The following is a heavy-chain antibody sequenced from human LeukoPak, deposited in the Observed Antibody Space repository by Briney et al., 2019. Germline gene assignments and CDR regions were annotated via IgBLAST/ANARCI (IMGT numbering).Heavy chain of an antibody. J-gene: IGHJ4*02. CDR1: GFTFSSYA. D-gene: IGHD5-18*01. V-gene: IGHV3-23*01. CDR3: AKDWGYTTMVSYYFDY. Sequence: PGGSLRLSCAASGFTFSSYAMSWVRQAPGKGLEWVSVISGSRIKTYYADSVKGRFTISRDNSKNTLYLQMNSLRVEDTAVYYCAKDWGYTTMVSYYFDYWGQGALVTVSS. CDR2: ISGSRIKT.